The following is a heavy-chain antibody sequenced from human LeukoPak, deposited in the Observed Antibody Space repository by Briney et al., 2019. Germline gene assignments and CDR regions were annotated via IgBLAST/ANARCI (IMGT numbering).Heavy chain of an antibody. D-gene: IGHD3-22*01. CDR2: FDPEDGET. CDR1: GYTPTELS. V-gene: IGHV1-24*01. Sequence: ASVKVSCKVSGYTPTELSMHWVRQAPGKGLEWMGGFDPEDGETIYAQKFQGRVTMTEDTSTDTAHMELSSLRSEDTAVYYCATGHPYYYDSSGHDRFRFDPWGQGTLVTVSS. CDR3: ATGHPYYYDSSGHDRFRFDP. J-gene: IGHJ5*02.